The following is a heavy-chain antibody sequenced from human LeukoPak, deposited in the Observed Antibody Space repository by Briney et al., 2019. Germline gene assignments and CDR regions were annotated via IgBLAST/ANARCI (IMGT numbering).Heavy chain of an antibody. CDR2: INHSGST. V-gene: IGHV4-34*01. J-gene: IGHJ6*04. CDR1: GGSFSGYY. CDR3: ARALAVAGLYYYYYHGMDV. D-gene: IGHD6-19*01. Sequence: SETLSLTCAVYGGSFSGYYWSWIRQPPGKGLEWIGEINHSGSTNYNPSLKSRVTISVDTSKNQFSLKLSSVTAADTAVYYCARALAVAGLYYYYYHGMDVWGKGTTVTVSS.